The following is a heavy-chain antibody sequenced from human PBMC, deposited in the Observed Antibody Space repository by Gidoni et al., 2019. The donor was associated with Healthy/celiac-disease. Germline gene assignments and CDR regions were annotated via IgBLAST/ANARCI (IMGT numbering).Heavy chain of an antibody. CDR2: IYYSGST. D-gene: IGHD6-19*01. J-gene: IGHJ4*02. CDR1: GGSISSSSYY. V-gene: IGHV4-39*07. Sequence: QLQLQESGPGLVKPSETLSLTCTVSGGSISSSSYYWGWIRQPPGKGLEWIGSIYYSGSTYYNPSLKSRVTISVDTSKNQFSLKLSSVTAADTAVYYCASSLRAVGYFDYWGQGTLVTVSS. CDR3: ASSLRAVGYFDY.